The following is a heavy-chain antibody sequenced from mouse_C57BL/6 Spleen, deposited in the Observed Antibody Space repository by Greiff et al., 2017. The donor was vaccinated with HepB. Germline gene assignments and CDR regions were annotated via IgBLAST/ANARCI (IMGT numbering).Heavy chain of an antibody. CDR1: GFSLTSYG. Sequence: VQLVESGPGLVQPSQSLSITCTVSGFSLTSYGVHWVRQSPGKGLEWLGVIWRGGSTDYNAAFMSRLSITKDNSKSQVFFKMNSLQADDTAIYYCAKVITTEGYAMDYWGQGTSVTVSS. V-gene: IGHV2-5*01. CDR2: IWRGGST. J-gene: IGHJ4*01. D-gene: IGHD1-1*01. CDR3: AKVITTEGYAMDY.